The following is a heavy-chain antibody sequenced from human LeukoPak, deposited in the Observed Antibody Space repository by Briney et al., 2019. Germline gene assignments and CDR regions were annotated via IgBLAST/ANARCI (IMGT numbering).Heavy chain of an antibody. J-gene: IGHJ6*03. D-gene: IGHD6-13*01. CDR2: ISYDGSNK. Sequence: PGGSLRLSCAASGFTFSSYAMHWVRQAPGKGLEWVAVISYDGSNKYYADSVKGRFTISRDNSKNTLYLQMNSLRAEDTAVYYCAKDGRSVGAAAGINYYYMDVWGKGTTVTVSS. CDR1: GFTFSSYA. V-gene: IGHV3-30-3*01. CDR3: AKDGRSVGAAAGINYYYMDV.